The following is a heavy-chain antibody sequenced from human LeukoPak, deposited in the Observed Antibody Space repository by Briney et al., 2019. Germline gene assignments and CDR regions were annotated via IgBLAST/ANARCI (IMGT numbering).Heavy chain of an antibody. CDR3: AREGDSRWGELSP. D-gene: IGHD3-16*02. CDR2: IWFDGSEQ. V-gene: IGHV3-33*08. J-gene: IGHJ1*01. CDR1: GFTFSSYS. Sequence: PGGSLRLSCAASGFTFSSYSMNWVRQAPGKGLEWVAVIWFDGSEQYYADSVKGRFIISRDNSKSTSNLQLNSLRAEDTAVYYCAREGDSRWGELSPWGQGTLVTVSS.